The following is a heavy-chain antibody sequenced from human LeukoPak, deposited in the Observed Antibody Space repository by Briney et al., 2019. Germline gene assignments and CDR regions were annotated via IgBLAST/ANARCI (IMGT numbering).Heavy chain of an antibody. D-gene: IGHD2-15*01. Sequence: SETLSLTCTVSGGSISRGSYYWSWIRQPAGKGLEWIGRIYTSGSTNYNPSLKSRVTISVDTSKNQFSLKLSSVTAADTAVYYCARATYSANRFDYWGQGTLVTVSS. CDR2: IYTSGST. CDR3: ARATYSANRFDY. CDR1: GGSISRGSYY. V-gene: IGHV4-61*02. J-gene: IGHJ4*02.